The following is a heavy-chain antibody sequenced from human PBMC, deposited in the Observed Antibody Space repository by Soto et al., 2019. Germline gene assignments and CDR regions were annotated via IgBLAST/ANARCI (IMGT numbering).Heavy chain of an antibody. CDR2: IKQDGSEK. CDR3: ARVTSDGSGYYSYYYYYYMDV. CDR1: GFTFSSYW. D-gene: IGHD3-3*01. Sequence: GGSLRLSCAASGFTFSSYWMSWVRQAPGKGLEWVANIKQDGSEKYYVDSVKGRFTISRDNAKNSLYLQMNSLRAEDTAVYYCARVTSDGSGYYSYYYYYYMDVWGKGTTVTVSS. J-gene: IGHJ6*03. V-gene: IGHV3-7*01.